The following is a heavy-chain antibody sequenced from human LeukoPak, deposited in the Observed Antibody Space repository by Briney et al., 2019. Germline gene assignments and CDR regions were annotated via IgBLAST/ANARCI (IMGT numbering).Heavy chain of an antibody. D-gene: IGHD3-10*01. J-gene: IGHJ4*02. CDR2: ISYSGST. CDR3: ARGRLGGSGSYYNVLDY. CDR1: GGSISSYY. Sequence: SETLPLTCTVSGGSISSYYWSWIRQPPGKGLEWIGYISYSGSTNYNPSLKSRVTISVDTSWNQFSLKLSSVTAADTAVYYCARGRLGGSGSYYNVLDYWGQGTLVTVSS. V-gene: IGHV4-59*01.